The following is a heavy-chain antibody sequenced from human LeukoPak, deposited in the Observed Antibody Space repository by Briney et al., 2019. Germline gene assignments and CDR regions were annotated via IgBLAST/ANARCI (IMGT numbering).Heavy chain of an antibody. V-gene: IGHV4-61*02. D-gene: IGHD4-23*01. CDR2: IYVGESP. J-gene: IGHJ4*02. Sequence: SETLSLTCTVSGGSITIGSYYWSWIRQPAGKGLEWIGRIYVGESPNYNPSHYSPALKSRVSISVDTSKSQFSLELTSVTAADTAVYYCAREFRGGGDSGIFDYWGQGTLVTVSS. CDR3: AREFRGGGDSGIFDY. CDR1: GGSITIGSYY.